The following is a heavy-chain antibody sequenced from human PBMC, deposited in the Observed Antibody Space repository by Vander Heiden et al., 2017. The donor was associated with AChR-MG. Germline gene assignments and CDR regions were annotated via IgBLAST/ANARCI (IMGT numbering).Heavy chain of an antibody. D-gene: IGHD2-21*01. CDR3: ARVLPEGPLAYCGGDCYSPPNYYYYMDV. CDR2: IIPIFGTA. CDR1: GGTFSSYA. J-gene: IGHJ6*03. V-gene: IGHV1-69*01. Sequence: QVQLVQSGAEVKKPGSSVKVSCKASGGTFSSYAISWVRQAPGQGLEWMGGIIPIFGTADYAQKFQGRVTITADESTSTAYMELSSLRSEDTAVYYCARVLPEGPLAYCGGDCYSPPNYYYYMDVWGKGTTVTVSS.